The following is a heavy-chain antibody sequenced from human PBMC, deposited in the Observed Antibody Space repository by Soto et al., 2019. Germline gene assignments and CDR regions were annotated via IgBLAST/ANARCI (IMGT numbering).Heavy chain of an antibody. CDR2: ISHDGTKK. D-gene: IGHD4-17*01. V-gene: IGHV3-30-3*01. CDR3: ARDPLYGDYDPNNWFDP. Sequence: QVQLVESGGGVVQPGRSLRLSCAGSGFTFTRYAVHWVRQAPGKGLEWVAAISHDGTKKNYPDSVQGRFSISRDKSKNTVYLEMNSLRGDDTAVYYCARDPLYGDYDPNNWFDPWGQGTLVTVAS. CDR1: GFTFTRYA. J-gene: IGHJ5*02.